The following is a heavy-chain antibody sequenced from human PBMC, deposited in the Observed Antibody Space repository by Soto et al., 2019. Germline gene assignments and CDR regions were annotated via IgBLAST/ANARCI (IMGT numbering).Heavy chain of an antibody. CDR2: IKQDGSEK. CDR3: ARETLAADSWSGNSQ. Sequence: EVQLVESGGGLVQPGGSLRLSCAASGFSFSSYWMSWVRQAPGKGLEWVANIKQDGSEKYYVDSVKGRFTISRDNAKNSLYLQMNSLRVEDTAVYYCARETLAADSWSGNSQRGQGTLVTVSS. CDR1: GFSFSSYW. V-gene: IGHV3-7*01. D-gene: IGHD3-3*01. J-gene: IGHJ4*02.